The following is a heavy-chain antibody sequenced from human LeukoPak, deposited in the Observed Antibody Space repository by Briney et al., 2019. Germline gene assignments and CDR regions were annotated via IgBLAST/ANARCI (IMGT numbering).Heavy chain of an antibody. CDR1: GFTFSSYA. CDR3: AKDPYYYYMDV. J-gene: IGHJ6*03. Sequence: GGSLRLSCAASGFTFSSYAMTWVRQAPGKGLEWVSAISGSGDTTYYADSVKGRFTISRDNSKNTLYLQMNSLRAEDTAVYYCAKDPYYYYMDVWGKGTTVTVSS. V-gene: IGHV3-23*01. CDR2: ISGSGDTT.